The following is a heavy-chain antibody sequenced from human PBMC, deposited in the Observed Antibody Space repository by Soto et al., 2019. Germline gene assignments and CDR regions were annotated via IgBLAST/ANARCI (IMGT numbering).Heavy chain of an antibody. J-gene: IGHJ5*01. CDR3: ARDLRSGTSVDS. Sequence: AAVKVSWEASGGTFSSYAIRWVRQAPGQGIEWMGGIIPIFGTANYAQKFQGRVTITADRSPSTAYMELSSLRSEDTAVYYCARDLRSGTSVDSWGQGTLVTLSS. D-gene: IGHD1-7*01. CDR1: GGTFSSYA. V-gene: IGHV1-69*06. CDR2: IIPIFGTA.